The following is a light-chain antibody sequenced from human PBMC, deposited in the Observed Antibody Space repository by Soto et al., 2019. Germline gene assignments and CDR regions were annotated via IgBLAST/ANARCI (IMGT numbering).Light chain of an antibody. J-gene: IGKJ1*01. CDR1: QSINIW. Sequence: DIQMTQSPSTLSASVGDRVTITCRASQSINIWLAWYQQKPGKAPKVMIYKASSLETGVPSRFSGSGSGTEFTLTISSLQPDDFATYYCQQYSSYPRTFGQGTKVEIK. CDR3: QQYSSYPRT. CDR2: KAS. V-gene: IGKV1-5*03.